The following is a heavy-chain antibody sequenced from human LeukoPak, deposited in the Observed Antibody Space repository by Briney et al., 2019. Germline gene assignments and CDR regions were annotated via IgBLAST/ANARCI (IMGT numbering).Heavy chain of an antibody. V-gene: IGHV3-53*01. Sequence: HPGGSLRLSCAASGLTVTDNYFSWVRQAPGKGLEWVSVIFPNGRTYHADSVKGRFTISRDTSKNVLLLQMNSLRADDTALYHCARTNTVYGDFDYWGQGVLVTVSS. CDR3: ARTNTVYGDFDY. D-gene: IGHD5/OR15-5a*01. CDR1: GLTVTDNY. CDR2: IFPNGRT. J-gene: IGHJ4*02.